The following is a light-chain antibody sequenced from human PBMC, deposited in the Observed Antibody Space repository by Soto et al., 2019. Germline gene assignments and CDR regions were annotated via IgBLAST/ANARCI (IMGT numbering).Light chain of an antibody. CDR3: KQYGSSPPYT. V-gene: IGKV3-20*01. J-gene: IGKJ2*01. CDR2: AAY. CDR1: QSVNSRY. Sequence: EIVLTQSPGTLSLSPGERATLSCRASQSVNSRYLAWYQQKPGQAPSLLIYAAYSRATGIPDRFSGSGSGTDFTLTISRLEPEDFAVYYCKQYGSSPPYTFGQGTKLEIK.